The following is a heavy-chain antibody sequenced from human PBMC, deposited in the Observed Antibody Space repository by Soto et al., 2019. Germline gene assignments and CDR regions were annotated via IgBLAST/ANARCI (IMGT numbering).Heavy chain of an antibody. Sequence: PGGSLRLSCAASGFTFDDYAMHWVRQAPGKGLEWVSGISWNSGIIGYADSVKGRFTISRDNAKNSLYLQMSSLRAEDTALYYCAKDHYMCSTGPLDYWGQGTLVTAPQ. CDR3: AKDHYMCSTGPLDY. V-gene: IGHV3-9*01. J-gene: IGHJ4*02. CDR1: GFTFDDYA. CDR2: ISWNSGII. D-gene: IGHD6-19*01.